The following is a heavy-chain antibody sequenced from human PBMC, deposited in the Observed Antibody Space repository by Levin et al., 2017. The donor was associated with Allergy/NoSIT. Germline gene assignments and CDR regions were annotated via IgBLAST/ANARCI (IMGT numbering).Heavy chain of an antibody. CDR1: GFPFSSSG. D-gene: IGHD1-26*01. CDR3: ARASFSGSYNNWFDP. J-gene: IGHJ5*02. V-gene: IGHV3-33*01. CDR2: IWYDGSNK. Sequence: LSLTCAASGFPFSSSGMHWVRQAPGKGLEWVAVIWYDGSNKYYADSVKGRFTISRDNSKNTLYLQMNSLRAEDTAVYYCARASFSGSYNNWFDPWGQGTLVTVSS.